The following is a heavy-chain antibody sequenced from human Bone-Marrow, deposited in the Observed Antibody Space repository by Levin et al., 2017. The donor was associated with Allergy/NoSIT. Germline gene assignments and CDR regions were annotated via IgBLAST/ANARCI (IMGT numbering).Heavy chain of an antibody. Sequence: PGGSLRLSCTVSGGPISSHYWSWIRQSPGKGLEWIGFISDTGDSDYNPSLKSRVTIAIDTSKDLFSLKVTSVTAADTAVYYCARGAYDFWGYYYYYYLDVWGKGTTVTVSS. J-gene: IGHJ6*03. CDR1: GGPISSHY. CDR3: ARGAYDFWGYYYYYYLDV. V-gene: IGHV4-59*11. CDR2: ISDTGDS. D-gene: IGHD3-3*01.